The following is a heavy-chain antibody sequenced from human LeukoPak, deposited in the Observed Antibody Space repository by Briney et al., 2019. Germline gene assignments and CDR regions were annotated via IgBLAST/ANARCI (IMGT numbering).Heavy chain of an antibody. D-gene: IGHD2-2*02. Sequence: PSETLSLTCTVSGGSISSYYWSWIRQPPGEGLEWIGYIYYSGSTNYNPSLKSRVTTSVDTSKNQFSLKLSSVTAADTAVYYCARAEYCSSTSCYTGGYYYYYYMDVWGKGTTVTVSS. CDR3: ARAEYCSSTSCYTGGYYYYYYMDV. CDR2: IYYSGST. CDR1: GGSISSYY. J-gene: IGHJ6*03. V-gene: IGHV4-59*01.